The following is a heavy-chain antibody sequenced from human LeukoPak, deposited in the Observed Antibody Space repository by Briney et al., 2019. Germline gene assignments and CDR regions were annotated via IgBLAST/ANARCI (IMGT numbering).Heavy chain of an antibody. Sequence: GGSLRLSCAGSGFNFDYYSINWVRQAPGKGLEWISYITGTKSDIEHKRYGDSVRGRFTISRDYAESSVYLQMTSLRVDDTAVYYCTRDGGYTAFDFDFWGQGVLVTVSS. CDR3: TRDGGYTAFDFDF. V-gene: IGHV3-21*05. CDR2: ITGTKSDI. CDR1: GFNFDYYS. J-gene: IGHJ4*02. D-gene: IGHD5-12*01.